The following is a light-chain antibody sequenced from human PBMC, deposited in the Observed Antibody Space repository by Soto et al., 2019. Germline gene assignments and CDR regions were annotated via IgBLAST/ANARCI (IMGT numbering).Light chain of an antibody. J-gene: IGKJ2*01. CDR1: QSVSSN. CDR2: GAS. CDR3: QQYNNWPPYT. Sequence: EIVMTQSPAILSVSPGDRATLSCRASQSVSSNLAWYQQKPGQAPRLLIYGASSSATSIPARFSGSGSGTEFTLTISSLQSEDFAVYYCQQYNNWPPYTFGQGTKLEIK. V-gene: IGKV3-15*01.